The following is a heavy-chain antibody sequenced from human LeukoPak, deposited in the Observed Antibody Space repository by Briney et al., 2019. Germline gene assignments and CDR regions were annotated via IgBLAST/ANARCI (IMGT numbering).Heavy chain of an antibody. CDR2: ISGDGTFT. J-gene: IGHJ6*02. V-gene: IGHV3-43*02. CDR1: GLNLDAYA. Sequence: PGGSLRLSCAASGLNLDAYAMHWVRHAPGKGLEWVSLISGDGTFTYYAASVNARFPLSRDNSKHSLFLEMNSLRSEDTALYYCAKDTPLFYHYYGIDVWGQGTTVTV. CDR3: AKDTPLFYHYYGIDV.